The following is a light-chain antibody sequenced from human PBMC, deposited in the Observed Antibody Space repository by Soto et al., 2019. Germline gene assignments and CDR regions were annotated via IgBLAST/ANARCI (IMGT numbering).Light chain of an antibody. Sequence: QSVLTQPPSVSGAPGQRVIMSCTGSNSNIGAGFDVHWYQQLPGSAPTLLIYGNTNRPTGVPDRFSGSKGGTSASLTITELQADDEADYYCQSYDISLRGNVFGPGTKVTVL. J-gene: IGLJ1*01. CDR2: GNT. CDR3: QSYDISLRGNV. CDR1: NSNIGAGFD. V-gene: IGLV1-40*01.